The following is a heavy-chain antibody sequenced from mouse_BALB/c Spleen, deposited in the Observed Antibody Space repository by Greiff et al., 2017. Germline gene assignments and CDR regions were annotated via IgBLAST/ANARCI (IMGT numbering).Heavy chain of an antibody. J-gene: IGHJ3*01. CDR3: ARTGGGTGGFAY. V-gene: IGHV1-9*01. D-gene: IGHD1-1*02. Sequence: VQLVESGAELMKPGASVKISCKATGYTFSSYWIEWVKQRPGHGPEWIGEILPGSGSTNYNEKFKGKATFTAATSSNTAYIQLSSLTSEDSAVYYCARTGGGTGGFAYWGQGTLVTVSA. CDR1: GYTFSSYW. CDR2: ILPGSGST.